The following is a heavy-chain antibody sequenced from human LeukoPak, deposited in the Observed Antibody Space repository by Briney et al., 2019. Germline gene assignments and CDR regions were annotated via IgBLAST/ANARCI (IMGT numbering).Heavy chain of an antibody. CDR3: ARVVADLSTYFDY. V-gene: IGHV4-34*01. CDR2: INHSGST. J-gene: IGHJ4*02. Sequence: SETLSLTCAVYGGSFSGYYWSWIRQPPGKGLEWIGEINHSGSTYYNPSLKSRVTISVDTSKNQFSLKLSSVTAADTAVYYCARVVADLSTYFDYWGQGTLVTVSS. D-gene: IGHD3-16*02. CDR1: GGSFSGYY.